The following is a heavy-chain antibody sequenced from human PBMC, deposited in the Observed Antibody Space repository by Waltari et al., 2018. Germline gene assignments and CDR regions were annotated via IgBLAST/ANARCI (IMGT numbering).Heavy chain of an antibody. CDR1: GYTLTELS. CDR3: ATGWGSWGAFDI. V-gene: IGHV1-24*01. CDR2: FDPEDCET. J-gene: IGHJ3*02. D-gene: IGHD3-16*01. Sequence: QVQLVQSGAEVKKPGASVKVSCKVSGYTLTELSMHWVRQAPGKGLEWMGGFDPEDCETIYAQKFQGRVTMNEDTSTDTAYMELSSLRSEDTAVYYCATGWGSWGAFDIWGQGTMVTVSS.